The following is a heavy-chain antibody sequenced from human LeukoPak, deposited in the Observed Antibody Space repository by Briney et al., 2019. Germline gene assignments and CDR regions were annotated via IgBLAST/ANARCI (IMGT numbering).Heavy chain of an antibody. V-gene: IGHV3-11*01. J-gene: IGHJ3*02. Sequence: PGGSLRLSCAASGFTFSDYYMSWIRQAPETGLEWLSYTSPSGGTIYYTDSVKGRFTMSRDNAQNALYLEMNSLRAEDTAVYYCAREKKTEWTTGAFDMWGQGTMVIVSS. CDR1: GFTFSDYY. CDR3: AREKKTEWTTGAFDM. CDR2: TSPSGGTI. D-gene: IGHD3-3*01.